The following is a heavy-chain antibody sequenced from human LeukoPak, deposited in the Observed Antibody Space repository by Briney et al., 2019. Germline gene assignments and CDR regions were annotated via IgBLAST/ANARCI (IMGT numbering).Heavy chain of an antibody. CDR3: ARDRGSPDAFDI. D-gene: IGHD3-10*01. Sequence: PGGSLRLSCVASGFTFRPFWMHWVRQAPRKGLVWVSHINGDGSTTKYADSVRERFTISRDNAKNTLYLQMNSLRAEDTAVYYCARDRGSPDAFDIWGQGTMVTVSP. CDR2: INGDGSTT. J-gene: IGHJ3*02. CDR1: GFTFRPFW. V-gene: IGHV3-74*03.